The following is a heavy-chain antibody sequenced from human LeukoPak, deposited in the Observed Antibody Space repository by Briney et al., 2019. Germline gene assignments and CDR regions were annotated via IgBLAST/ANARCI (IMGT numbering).Heavy chain of an antibody. CDR2: VYYSGST. CDR1: GDSISSYS. CDR3: ARDRDWNKWFDP. V-gene: IGHV4-59*12. Sequence: SETLSLTCTVSGDSISSYSWSWIRQPPGKGLEWIGYVYYSGSTNYNPSLKSRVTMSVDTSKNQFSLKLSSVTAADTAVYYCARDRDWNKWFDPWGQGTLVTVSS. D-gene: IGHD3/OR15-3a*01. J-gene: IGHJ5*02.